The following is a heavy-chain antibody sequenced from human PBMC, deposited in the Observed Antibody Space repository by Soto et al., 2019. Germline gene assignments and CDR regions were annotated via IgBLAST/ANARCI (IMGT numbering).Heavy chain of an antibody. Sequence: SETLSLTCTVSGGSISSGGYYWSWIRQHPGKGLEWIGYIYYSGSTYYNPSLKSRVTISVDTSKNQFSLKLISVTAADTAVYYCARNRYYYDSSGTPYYFDYWGQGTLVTVSS. J-gene: IGHJ4*02. CDR3: ARNRYYYDSSGTPYYFDY. D-gene: IGHD3-22*01. CDR1: GGSISSGGYY. CDR2: IYYSGST. V-gene: IGHV4-31*03.